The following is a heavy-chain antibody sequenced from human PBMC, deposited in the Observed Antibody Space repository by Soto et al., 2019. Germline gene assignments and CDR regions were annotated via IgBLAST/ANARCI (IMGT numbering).Heavy chain of an antibody. J-gene: IGHJ5*02. D-gene: IGHD6-13*01. CDR1: GFTFSSYS. Sequence: PGGSLRLSCAASGFTFSSYSMNWVRQAPGKGLEWVSSISSSSSYIYYADSVKGRFTISRDNAKNSLYLQMNSLRAEDTAVYYCAREGEYRSSWPRVWFDPWGQGNLVTVSS. CDR3: AREGEYRSSWPRVWFDP. CDR2: ISSSSSYI. V-gene: IGHV3-21*01.